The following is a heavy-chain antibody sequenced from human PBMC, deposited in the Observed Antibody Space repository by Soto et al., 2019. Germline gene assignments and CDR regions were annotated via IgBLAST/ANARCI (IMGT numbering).Heavy chain of an antibody. CDR2: ITGSGDST. D-gene: IGHD1-7*01. CDR3: VKLRLELLYLDS. Sequence: EVQLSESGGGLVQPGGSLRLSCAASGFTFSRYGMSWVRQAPGKGLEWVSAITGSGDSTYYADSVKGRFTISRDSSNNTLYLQMNSLRADDTAVYYCVKLRLELLYLDSWGLGALVIVSS. CDR1: GFTFSRYG. J-gene: IGHJ4*02. V-gene: IGHV3-23*01.